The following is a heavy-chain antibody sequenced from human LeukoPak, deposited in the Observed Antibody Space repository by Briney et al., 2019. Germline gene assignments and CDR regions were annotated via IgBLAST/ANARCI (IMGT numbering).Heavy chain of an antibody. D-gene: IGHD6-6*01. CDR3: ARDVLIAARPSGHYYYGMDV. V-gene: IGHV4-39*02. CDR1: GGSISSSSYY. J-gene: IGHJ6*02. CDR2: IYYSGST. Sequence: PSETLSLTCTVSGGSISSSSYYWGWIRQPPGKGLEWIGSIYYSGSTYYNPSLKSRVTISVDTSKNQFSLKLSSVTAADTAVYYCARDVLIAARPSGHYYYGMDVWGQGTTVTVSS.